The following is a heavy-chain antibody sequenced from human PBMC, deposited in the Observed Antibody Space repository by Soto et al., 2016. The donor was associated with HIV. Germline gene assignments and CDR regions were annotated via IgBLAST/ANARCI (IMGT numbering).Heavy chain of an antibody. CDR1: GYTFSDYG. J-gene: IGHJ6*03. CDR2: ISPTGNT. D-gene: IGHD3-16*01. Sequence: QVQLVQSGDEVKKPGASVKVSCKASGYTFSDYGISWVRQAPGQGLEWMGWISPTGNTNYAQKFQGGATMTTDTSTTTGYMELRSLTSDDTAVYYCARDPPGGYGTFGGYTDVWGQGP. CDR3: ARDPPGGYGTFGGYTDV. V-gene: IGHV1-18*01.